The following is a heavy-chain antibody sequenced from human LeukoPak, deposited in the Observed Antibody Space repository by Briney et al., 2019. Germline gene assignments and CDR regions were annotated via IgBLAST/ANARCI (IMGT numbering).Heavy chain of an antibody. D-gene: IGHD1-14*01. CDR1: GDSVSSNSAA. V-gene: IGHV6-1*01. Sequence: SQTLSLTCAISGDSVSSNSAAWNWIRQSPSRGLEWLGRTYYRSKWYNDYAVSVKSRITINPDTSKNQFSLQLNSVTPEATAVYYCAREPTGTTGARLYYYYGMDVWGQGTTVTVSS. CDR2: TYYRSKWYN. CDR3: AREPTGTTGARLYYYYGMDV. J-gene: IGHJ6*02.